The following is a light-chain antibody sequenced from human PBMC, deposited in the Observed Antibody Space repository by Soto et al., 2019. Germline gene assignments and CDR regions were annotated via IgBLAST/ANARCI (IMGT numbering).Light chain of an antibody. V-gene: IGKV1-33*01. CDR1: EDISNY. J-gene: IGKJ5*01. CDR2: DAS. Sequence: DIQMTQSPSSLSASVGERVTITCRANEDISNYLNWYQQKPGRAPKLLIYDASTLETGVPSRFSGSGSGTHFTFTISSLQPEDVGTYYCQQYNTYSTFGQGTRLEIK. CDR3: QQYNTYST.